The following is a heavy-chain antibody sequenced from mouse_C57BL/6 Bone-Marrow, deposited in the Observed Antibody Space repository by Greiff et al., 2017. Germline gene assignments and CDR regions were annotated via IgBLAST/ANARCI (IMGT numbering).Heavy chain of an antibody. CDR3: ARGGPCAAWFAF. V-gene: IGHV1-81*01. Sequence: VQLQQSGAELARPGASVKLSCKASGYTFTSYGISWVKQRTGQGLEWIGEIYPRSGNTYYNDKFKGEATLTADKSSSTAYMELRILTSEDSAVYFCARGGPCAAWFAFWGRGTVVTVSA. CDR2: IYPRSGNT. J-gene: IGHJ3*01. CDR1: GYTFTSYG.